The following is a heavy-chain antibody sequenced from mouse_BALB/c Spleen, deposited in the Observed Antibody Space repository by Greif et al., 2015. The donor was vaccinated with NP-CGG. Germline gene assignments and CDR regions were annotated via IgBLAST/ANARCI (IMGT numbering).Heavy chain of an antibody. CDR3: ARGDDYGFAY. CDR1: GFSLTSYG. CDR2: RWAGGST. Sequence: VKLVESGPGLVAPSQSLSITCTVSGFSLTSYGVHWVRQPPGKGLEWLGVRWAGGSTNYNSALMSRLSISKDNSKSXVFLKMNSLQTDDTAMYYCARGDDYGFAYWGQGTLVTVSA. D-gene: IGHD2-4*01. V-gene: IGHV2-9*02. J-gene: IGHJ3*01.